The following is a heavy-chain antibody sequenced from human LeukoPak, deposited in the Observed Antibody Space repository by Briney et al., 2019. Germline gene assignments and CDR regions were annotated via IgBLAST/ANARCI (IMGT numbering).Heavy chain of an antibody. CDR2: IIPIFGTA. CDR1: GGTFSSYA. V-gene: IGHV1-69*05. J-gene: IGHJ4*02. CDR3: AREEGNYDSSGCLDY. D-gene: IGHD3-22*01. Sequence: SVKVSCKASGGTFSSYAISWVRQAPGQGLEWMGGIIPIFGTANYAQKFQGRVTITTDESTSTAYMELSSLRSEDTAVYYCAREEGNYDSSGCLDYWGQGTLDTVSS.